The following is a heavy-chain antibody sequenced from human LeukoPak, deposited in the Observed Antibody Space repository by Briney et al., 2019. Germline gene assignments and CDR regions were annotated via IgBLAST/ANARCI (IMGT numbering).Heavy chain of an antibody. CDR1: GYTFTSYD. CDR3: ARGYGVPAAIYY. CDR2: MNPNSGNT. Sequence: PGASVKVPCKASGYTFTSYDINWVRQATGQGLEWMGWMNPNSGNTGYAQKFQGRVTMTRNTSISTAYMELSSLRSEDTAVYYCARGYGVPAAIYYWGQGTLVTVSS. D-gene: IGHD2-2*02. V-gene: IGHV1-8*01. J-gene: IGHJ4*02.